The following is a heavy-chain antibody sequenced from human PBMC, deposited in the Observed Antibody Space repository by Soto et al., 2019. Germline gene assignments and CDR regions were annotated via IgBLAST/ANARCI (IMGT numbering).Heavy chain of an antibody. CDR1: GFTFSSYA. D-gene: IGHD3-16*02. CDR2: ISGSGGST. Sequence: EVQLLESGGGLVQPGGSLRLSCAASGFTFSSYAMSWVRQAPGKGLEWVSAISGSGGSTYYADSVKGRFTISRDNSKNPLYLQMNSLRAEDTAVYYCAKDTPDYIWGSYRFVGAFDIWGQGTMVTVSS. CDR3: AKDTPDYIWGSYRFVGAFDI. J-gene: IGHJ3*02. V-gene: IGHV3-23*01.